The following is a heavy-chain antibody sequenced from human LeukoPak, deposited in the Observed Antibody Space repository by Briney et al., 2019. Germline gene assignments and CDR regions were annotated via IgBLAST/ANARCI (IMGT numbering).Heavy chain of an antibody. D-gene: IGHD2-2*02. Sequence: GFLRLSWAGSGFTVSSKYMSWVRQAPGKGLGWVSVIYSGGSTYYADSVKGRFTISRDNSKNTLYLQMNSLRAEDTAVYYCARHPQGKGAAIDYWGQGTLVTVSS. V-gene: IGHV3-66*04. CDR1: GFTVSSKY. CDR3: ARHPQGKGAAIDY. CDR2: IYSGGST. J-gene: IGHJ4*02.